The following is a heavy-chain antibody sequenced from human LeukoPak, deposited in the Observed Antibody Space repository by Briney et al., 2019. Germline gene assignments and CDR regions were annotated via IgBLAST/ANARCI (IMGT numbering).Heavy chain of an antibody. D-gene: IGHD6-13*01. CDR2: ISGNGGTT. CDR1: GFTFRSYA. J-gene: IGHJ4*02. CDR3: AKDRGIAAANDY. Sequence: VGSLRLSCAASGFTFRSYAMSWVRQAPGKGLEWVSSISGNGGTTNYADSVRGRFAISRDNFRNTLSLQMNSLRVEDTATYYCAKDRGIAAANDYWGQGVQVTVSS. V-gene: IGHV3-23*01.